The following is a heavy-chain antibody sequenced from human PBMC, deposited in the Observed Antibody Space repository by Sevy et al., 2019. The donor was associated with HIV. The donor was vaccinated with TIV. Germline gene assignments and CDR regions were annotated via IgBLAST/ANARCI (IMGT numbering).Heavy chain of an antibody. D-gene: IGHD3-10*01. Sequence: GGSLRLSCAASGFTFSSYAMSWVRQASGKGLEWVSAISGSGGSTYYADSVKGRFTISRDNSKNTLYLQMNSLRAEDTAVYYCAMGGVSTGYYYYGMDVWGQGTTVTVSS. CDR2: ISGSGGST. CDR1: GFTFSSYA. V-gene: IGHV3-23*01. CDR3: AMGGVSTGYYYYGMDV. J-gene: IGHJ6*02.